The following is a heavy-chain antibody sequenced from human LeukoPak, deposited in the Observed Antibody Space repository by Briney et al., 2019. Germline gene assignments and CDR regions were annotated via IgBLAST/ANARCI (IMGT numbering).Heavy chain of an antibody. CDR3: ARGKYDYGGNPEWFDP. V-gene: IGHV1-8*01. CDR2: MNPNSGNT. J-gene: IGHJ5*02. Sequence: ASVKVSCTASGYTFTSYDINWVRQATGQGLEWMGWMNPNSGNTGYAQKFQGRVTMTRNTSISTAYMELSSLRSEDTAVYYCARGKYDYGGNPEWFDPWGQGTLVTVSS. CDR1: GYTFTSYD. D-gene: IGHD4-23*01.